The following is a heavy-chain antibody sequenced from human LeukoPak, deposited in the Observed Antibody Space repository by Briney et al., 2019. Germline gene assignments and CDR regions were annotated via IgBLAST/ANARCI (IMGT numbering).Heavy chain of an antibody. D-gene: IGHD6-19*01. CDR3: ARRVYNSGWYIDY. CDR2: IWYDGSNK. V-gene: IGHV3-33*01. CDR1: GFTFSSYG. Sequence: GGSLRLSCAASGFTFSSYGMHWVRQAPGKGLEWVAFIWYDGSNKYYADSVKGRFTISRDNSKNTLYLQMNSLRAEDTAVYYCARRVYNSGWYIDYWGQGTLVTVSS. J-gene: IGHJ4*02.